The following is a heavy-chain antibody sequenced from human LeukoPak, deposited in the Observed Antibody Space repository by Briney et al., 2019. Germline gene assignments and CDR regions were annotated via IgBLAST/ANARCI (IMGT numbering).Heavy chain of an antibody. CDR3: AKVIVRLFFDY. CDR2: ISGSGGST. V-gene: IGHV3-23*01. J-gene: IGHJ4*02. CDR1: GCTFSSYA. Sequence: GGSLRLSCAASGCTFSSYAMGWVRQAPGKGLEWVSAISGSGGSTYYADSVKGRFTISRDNSKNTLYLQMNSLRAEDTAVYYCAKVIVRLFFDYWGQGTLVTVSS. D-gene: IGHD2-8*01.